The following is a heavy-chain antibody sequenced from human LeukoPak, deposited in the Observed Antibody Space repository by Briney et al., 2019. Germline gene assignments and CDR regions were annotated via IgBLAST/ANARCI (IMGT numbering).Heavy chain of an antibody. CDR3: ASSRWLLPFDY. V-gene: IGHV4-38-2*02. J-gene: IGHJ4*02. CDR2: IYHSGST. CDR1: GYSISSGYY. Sequence: SETLSLTCTVSGYSISSGYYWGWIRQPPGKGLEWIGSIYHSGSTNYNPSLKSRVTISVDTSKNQFSLKLSSVTAADTAVYYCASSRWLLPFDYWGQGTLVTVSS. D-gene: IGHD3-22*01.